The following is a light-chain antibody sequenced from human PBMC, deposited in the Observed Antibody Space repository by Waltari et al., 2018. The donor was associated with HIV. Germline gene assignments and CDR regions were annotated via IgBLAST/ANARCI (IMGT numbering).Light chain of an antibody. CDR1: QTVNTY. V-gene: IGKV1-5*03. J-gene: IGKJ1*01. Sequence: DIQMTQSPSTLSASIGDVITITCRASQTVNTYLAWYQQKSGKAPKLLIYQASTLNTAVPSRFAASASGTDFTLTISGLQPDDLATYYCQQYNSYFRTFGQGTRV. CDR3: QQYNSYFRT. CDR2: QAS.